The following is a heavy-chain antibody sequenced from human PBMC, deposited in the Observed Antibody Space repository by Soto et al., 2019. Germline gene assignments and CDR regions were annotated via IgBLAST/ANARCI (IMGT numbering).Heavy chain of an antibody. J-gene: IGHJ4*01. CDR3: AKGVSQYTPLALFDY. Sequence: EVQLLESGGGLVRPGGSLRLSCAASGFTFSSYAMSWVRQAPGKGLEWVSTISGRDGRTYSTDSVKGRFTISIDNSWNTAYLQMNSLRVEDTAVYYCAKGVSQYTPLALFDYWGRGTLVTVSS. CDR1: GFTFSSYA. V-gene: IGHV3-23*01. CDR2: ISGRDGRT. D-gene: IGHD5-18*01.